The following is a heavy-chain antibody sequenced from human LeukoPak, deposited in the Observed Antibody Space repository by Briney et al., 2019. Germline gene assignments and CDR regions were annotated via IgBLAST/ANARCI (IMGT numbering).Heavy chain of an antibody. V-gene: IGHV4-4*08. Sequence: SETLSLTCTVSGGSISSYYWSWIRQPPGKGLECIGYIYNSGSTNYNPSLKSRVTISTDTSKNQFSLKLTSATAADTAVYYCARDQFSGSALDYYYGMDVWGQGTTVTVSS. CDR2: IYNSGST. J-gene: IGHJ6*02. D-gene: IGHD3-10*01. CDR3: ARDQFSGSALDYYYGMDV. CDR1: GGSISSYY.